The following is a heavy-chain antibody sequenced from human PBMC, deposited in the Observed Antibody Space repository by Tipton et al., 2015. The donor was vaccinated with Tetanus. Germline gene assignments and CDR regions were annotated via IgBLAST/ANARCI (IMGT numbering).Heavy chain of an antibody. J-gene: IGHJ4*02. CDR2: ISSSSRTI. V-gene: IGHV3-48*02. CDR1: EFTFSSYS. Sequence: SLRLSCAASEFTFSSYSMNWVRQAPGKGLEWVSYISSSSRTIYYADSVKGRFTISRDNVENSLYLQMNSLRDEDTAMYYCAKVPFEGIAVPGPYDCWGQGTLVTVSS. D-gene: IGHD6-19*01. CDR3: AKVPFEGIAVPGPYDC.